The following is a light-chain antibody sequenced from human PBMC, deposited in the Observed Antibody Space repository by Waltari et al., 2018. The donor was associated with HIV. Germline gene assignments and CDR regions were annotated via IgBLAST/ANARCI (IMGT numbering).Light chain of an antibody. V-gene: IGKV2-28*01. J-gene: IGKJ2*01. Sequence: DIVMTQSPLSLPVTPGEPASISCRSSQSLLHSNGYNYLDWYLQKPGQSPQLLIYLGSNRASGVPDRFSGSGSGTDFTLKISRVEAEDVGVYYCMQAPTYTFGQGTKLEIK. CDR3: MQAPTYT. CDR2: LGS. CDR1: QSLLHSNGYNY.